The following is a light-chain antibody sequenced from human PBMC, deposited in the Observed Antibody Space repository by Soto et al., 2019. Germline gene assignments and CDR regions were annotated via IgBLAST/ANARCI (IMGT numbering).Light chain of an antibody. CDR1: QGISSY. CDR3: QQFHTYPRT. J-gene: IGKJ1*01. CDR2: AAS. Sequence: DIPLTQSPSFLSASVGDRVSITCRASQGISSYLAWYQQKPGKAPKLLIFAASTLQPGVPSRFSGSGSGTEFTLTISSLQPEDFATYCCQQFHTYPRTFGQGTKVEIK. V-gene: IGKV1-9*01.